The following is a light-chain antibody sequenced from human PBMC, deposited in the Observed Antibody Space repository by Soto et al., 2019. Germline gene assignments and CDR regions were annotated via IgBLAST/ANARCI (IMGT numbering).Light chain of an antibody. CDR2: DAS. Sequence: AIQLTQSPSSLSASVGDRVSITCRASQGIGSALAWYQQRPGKTPRLLIYDASGLESGIPSRFSGSGSGTDFTLTINSLQPEDFATYYCQQFNNYPLTFGGGTKVEIE. CDR3: QQFNNYPLT. V-gene: IGKV1D-13*01. CDR1: QGIGSA. J-gene: IGKJ4*01.